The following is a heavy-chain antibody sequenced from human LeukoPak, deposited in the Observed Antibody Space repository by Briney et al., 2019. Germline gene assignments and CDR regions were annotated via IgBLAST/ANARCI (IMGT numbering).Heavy chain of an antibody. D-gene: IGHD3-10*01. Sequence: ASVKVSCKASGYAFTSYGILWVRQAPGQGLEWMGWISAYNGITNYAQKLQGRVTMTTDTSTSIAHMELRSLRSDDTAVYYCARITMVRGVIFDWYFDLWGRGTLVTVSS. V-gene: IGHV1-18*01. CDR1: GYAFTSYG. J-gene: IGHJ2*01. CDR2: ISAYNGIT. CDR3: ARITMVRGVIFDWYFDL.